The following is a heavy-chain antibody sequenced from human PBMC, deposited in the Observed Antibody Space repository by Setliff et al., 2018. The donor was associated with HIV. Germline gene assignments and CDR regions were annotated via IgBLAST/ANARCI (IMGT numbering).Heavy chain of an antibody. J-gene: IGHJ3*02. V-gene: IGHV3-23*01. CDR3: AKVFAFGIDGFDI. Sequence: GGSLRLSCAASGFTFRNYAMGWVRQGPGKGLEWVSTIGAAAYPTHYAESVKGRFTISKDNSRNALYLQMNSLTDEETAVYYCAKVFAFGIDGFDIWGQGTMVTVSS. CDR2: IGAAAYPT. CDR1: GFTFRNYA. D-gene: IGHD3-10*01.